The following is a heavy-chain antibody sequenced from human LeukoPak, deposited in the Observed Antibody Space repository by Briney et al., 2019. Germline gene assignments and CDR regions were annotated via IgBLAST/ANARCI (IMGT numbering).Heavy chain of an antibody. J-gene: IGHJ4*02. CDR3: ARGAPYFDY. CDR2: IYYSGST. CDR1: GGSVSSHY. V-gene: IGHV4-59*02. Sequence: TASDTLSLTCTVSGGSVSSHYWSWIRQPPGKGLEWVGYIYYSGSTNYNPSLKSRVTISVDTSKNQFSLKLSSVTAADTAVYYCARGAPYFDYWGQGTLVTVSS.